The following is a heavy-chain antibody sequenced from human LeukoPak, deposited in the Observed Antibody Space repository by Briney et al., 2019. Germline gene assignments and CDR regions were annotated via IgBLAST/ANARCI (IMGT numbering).Heavy chain of an antibody. J-gene: IGHJ4*02. CDR3: ARDQGGVGY. V-gene: IGHV3-74*01. CDR2: INHDGSST. D-gene: IGHD3-16*01. CDR1: GFTFTTFW. Sequence: GGSLRLSCATSGFTFTTFWMHWVRQAPGKGLVWVSRINHDGSSTNYADSVKGRFTISRDNAKNTVYLQMNSLRAEDTAVYYCARDQGGVGYWGQGTLVTVSS.